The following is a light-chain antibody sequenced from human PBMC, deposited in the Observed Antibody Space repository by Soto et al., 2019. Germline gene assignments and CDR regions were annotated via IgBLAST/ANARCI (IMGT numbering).Light chain of an antibody. CDR1: SSDIGAFDL. CDR3: SSYTITSTRL. CDR2: DVN. Sequence: QSVLTQPASVSGSPGQSITISCTGSSSDIGAFDLVSWYQQHPGKAPKVLIYDVNVRPSGVSNRFSGSKSGNTASLTISGLQAEDEDDYYCSSYTITSTRLFGTGTKVTVL. J-gene: IGLJ1*01. V-gene: IGLV2-14*01.